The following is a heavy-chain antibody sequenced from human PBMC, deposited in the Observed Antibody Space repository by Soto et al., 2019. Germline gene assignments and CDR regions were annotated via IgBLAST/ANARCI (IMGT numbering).Heavy chain of an antibody. CDR1: GFTFSSYA. V-gene: IGHV3-64*01. Sequence: GGSLRLSGAASGFTFSSYAMHWVRQAPGKGLEYVSAISGNGGSTYYANSVKGRFTISRDNSKNTLYHQMGSRRAEDMAVYYCARDLAAAGDYWGQGTLVTVSS. CDR2: ISGNGGST. CDR3: ARDLAAAGDY. D-gene: IGHD6-13*01. J-gene: IGHJ4*02.